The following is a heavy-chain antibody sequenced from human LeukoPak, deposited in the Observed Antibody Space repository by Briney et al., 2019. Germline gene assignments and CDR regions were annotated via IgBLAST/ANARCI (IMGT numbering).Heavy chain of an antibody. CDR1: GYTFTSYD. V-gene: IGHV1-8*01. J-gene: IGHJ4*02. Sequence: ASVKVSCKASGYTFTSYDINWVRQATGQRLEWRGGMKPNSGNTGYAQKFQGRVTMTRNTSISTAYMELSSLRSEDTAVYYCARVLTAYCSSTSCYPPFDYWGQGTLVTVSS. D-gene: IGHD2-2*01. CDR3: ARVLTAYCSSTSCYPPFDY. CDR2: MKPNSGNT.